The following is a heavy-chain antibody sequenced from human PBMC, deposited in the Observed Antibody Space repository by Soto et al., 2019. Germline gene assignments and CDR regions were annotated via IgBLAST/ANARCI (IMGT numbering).Heavy chain of an antibody. CDR1: GFTVSSNS. CDR3: ARDFTYGSGSYLYYYGMDV. CDR2: IYSGGST. J-gene: IGHJ6*02. V-gene: IGHV3-66*01. Sequence: EVQLVESGGGLVQPGGSLRLSCAASGFTVSSNSMSWVRQAPGKGLAWVSVIYSGGSTYYADSVKGRFTISRDNSKNTLYLQMNSLRAEDTAVYYCARDFTYGSGSYLYYYGMDVWGQGTTVTVSS. D-gene: IGHD3-10*01.